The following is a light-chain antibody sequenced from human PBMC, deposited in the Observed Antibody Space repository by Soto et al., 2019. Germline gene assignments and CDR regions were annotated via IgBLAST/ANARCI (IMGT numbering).Light chain of an antibody. CDR3: QQYNNWPL. CDR2: GAS. J-gene: IGKJ1*01. V-gene: IGKV3-15*01. Sequence: EIVITQSPATLSVSPGERATLSCRASQSVSSNLAWYQQKPGQAPRLLIYGASTRATGIPARFSGSGSGTEFTLTISSLQSEDFAVYYCQQYNNWPLFGQGTKV. CDR1: QSVSSN.